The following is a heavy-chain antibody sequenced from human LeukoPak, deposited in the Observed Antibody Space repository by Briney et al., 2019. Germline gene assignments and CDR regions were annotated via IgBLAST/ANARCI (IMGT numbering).Heavy chain of an antibody. CDR2: INSKSDGGTK. Sequence: GGSLRLSCAASGFTFSNDWMSWVRQAPGRGLEWIGRINSKSDGGTKDYAARVRASLTIQREDSKNTLYLQMNSLKTEDTGLYYCTTRVVVITYVDSWGQGTLVTVSS. CDR1: GFTFSNDW. CDR3: TTRVVVITYVDS. D-gene: IGHD3-22*01. V-gene: IGHV3-15*01. J-gene: IGHJ4*02.